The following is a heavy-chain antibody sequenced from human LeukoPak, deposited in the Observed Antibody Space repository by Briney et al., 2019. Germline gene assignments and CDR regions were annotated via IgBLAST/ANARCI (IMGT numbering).Heavy chain of an antibody. V-gene: IGHV3-23*01. CDR3: AKAVGRCSGGYCEVWAYFDF. CDR1: GFTFSSYA. J-gene: IGHJ4*02. D-gene: IGHD2-15*01. CDR2: ISGSGNST. Sequence: PGGSLRLSCAASGFTFSSYAMSWVRQAPGKGLEWVSAISGSGNSTYYADSVKGRFTISRDNSTNTLYLQMNSLRAEDTAVYYCAKAVGRCSGGYCEVWAYFDFWGQGTLVTVSS.